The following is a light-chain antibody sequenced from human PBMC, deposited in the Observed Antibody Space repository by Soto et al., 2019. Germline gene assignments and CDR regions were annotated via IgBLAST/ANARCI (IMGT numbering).Light chain of an antibody. CDR3: QQSYSTPPIT. Sequence: DIQITQSPSSLSASVGDRVTITCRASQSISSYLNWYQQKPGKAPKLLIYAASSLQSGVPSRFSGSGSGTDFTLTISSLQPEDFATYYCQQSYSTPPITFGQVTRLEIK. V-gene: IGKV1-39*01. J-gene: IGKJ5*01. CDR2: AAS. CDR1: QSISSY.